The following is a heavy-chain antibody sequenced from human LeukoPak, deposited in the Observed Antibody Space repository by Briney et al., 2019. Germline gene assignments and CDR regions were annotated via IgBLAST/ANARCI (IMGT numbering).Heavy chain of an antibody. CDR1: GGSISSSSYY. V-gene: IGHV4-39*01. D-gene: IGHD3-22*01. CDR2: IYYSGST. Sequence: SETLSLTCTVSGGSISSSSYYWGWIRQPPGKGLEWIGSIYYSGSTYYNPSLKSRVTISVDTSKNQFSLKLSSVTAADTAVYYCARHHYYDSSGYYYEGTFFDYWGQGTLVTVSS. J-gene: IGHJ4*02. CDR3: ARHHYYDSSGYYYEGTFFDY.